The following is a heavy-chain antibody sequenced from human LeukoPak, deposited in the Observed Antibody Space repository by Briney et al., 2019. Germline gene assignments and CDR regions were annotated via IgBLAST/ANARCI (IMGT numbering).Heavy chain of an antibody. CDR1: GYTFTGYY. Sequence: EASVKVSCKASGYTFTGYYMHWVRQAPGQGLEWMGWINPNSGGTNYAQKFQGRVTMTRDTSISTAYMELSRLRSDDTAVYYCARVSDKEGQWLPSKYFQHWGQGTLVTVSS. D-gene: IGHD6-19*01. J-gene: IGHJ1*01. V-gene: IGHV1-2*02. CDR3: ARVSDKEGQWLPSKYFQH. CDR2: INPNSGGT.